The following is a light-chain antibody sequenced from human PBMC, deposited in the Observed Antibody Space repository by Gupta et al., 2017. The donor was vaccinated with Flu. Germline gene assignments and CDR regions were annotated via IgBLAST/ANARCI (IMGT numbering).Light chain of an antibody. J-gene: IGKJ5*01. CDR2: AGS. CDR1: QDITRS. V-gene: IGKV1-33*01. Sequence: PSSLSVSVGNRVTISYQASQDITRSLNWYHQKPGKAPKLLIYAGSNLATGVPSRFSGSEPWTYFTLTIISLRPEDIATYYCQHDDNLPIAFDQATQVEIK. CDR3: QHDDNLPIA.